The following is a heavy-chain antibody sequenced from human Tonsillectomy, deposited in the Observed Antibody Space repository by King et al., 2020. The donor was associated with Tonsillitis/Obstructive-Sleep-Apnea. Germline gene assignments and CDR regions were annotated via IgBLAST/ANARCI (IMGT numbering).Heavy chain of an antibody. CDR1: GFSLSNARMR. Sequence: VTLKESGPVLVKPTETLTLTCTVSGFSLSNARMRVSWIRQPPGKALEWLAHIFSNDEKSYSTSLKSRLTISKDTSKSQVVLTMTNMDPVDTATYCCAGEREAGATMWFDPWGQGTLVTVSS. V-gene: IGHV2-26*01. D-gene: IGHD1-1*01. CDR3: AGEREAGATMWFDP. J-gene: IGHJ5*02. CDR2: IFSNDEK.